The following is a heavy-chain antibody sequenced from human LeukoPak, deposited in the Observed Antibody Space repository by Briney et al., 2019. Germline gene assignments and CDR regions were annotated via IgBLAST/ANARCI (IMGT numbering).Heavy chain of an antibody. J-gene: IGHJ4*02. CDR2: ISSSSSYI. D-gene: IGHD3-22*01. CDR1: GFTFSSYS. CDR3: ARTRHYYDSSGYYDY. Sequence: GGSLRLSCAASGFTFSSYSMNWVRQAPGKGLEWVSSISSSSSYIYYADSVKGRFTIPRDNAKNSLYLQMNSLRAEDTAVYYCARTRHYYDSSGYYDYWGQGTLVTVSS. V-gene: IGHV3-21*01.